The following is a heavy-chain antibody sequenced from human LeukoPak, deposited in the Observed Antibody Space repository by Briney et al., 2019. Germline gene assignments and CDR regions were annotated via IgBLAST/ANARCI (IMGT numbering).Heavy chain of an antibody. Sequence: SETLSLTCTVSGGSISSYYWSWIRQPAGKGLEWIGRIHTSGSTNYNPSLKSRVTMSVDTSKNQFSLKLSSVTAADTAVYYCARERIAAAGTLIWFDPWGQGTLVTVSS. D-gene: IGHD6-13*01. CDR3: ARERIAAAGTLIWFDP. CDR2: IHTSGST. J-gene: IGHJ5*02. V-gene: IGHV4-4*07. CDR1: GGSISSYY.